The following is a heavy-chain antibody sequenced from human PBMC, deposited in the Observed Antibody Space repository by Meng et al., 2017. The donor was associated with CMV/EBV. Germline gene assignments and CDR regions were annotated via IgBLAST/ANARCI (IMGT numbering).Heavy chain of an antibody. D-gene: IGHD3-10*01. V-gene: IGHV4-39*06. CDR2: IYYSGST. J-gene: IGHJ4*02. Sequence: RLRLTESGPGLWKPSETLSLTCTASGGSISSSSSYWGWIRQPPGKGLEWIGSIYYSGSTYYNPSLKSRVTISVDTSKNQFSLKLSSVTAADTAVYYCASLAGDYWGQGTLVTVSS. CDR3: ASLAGDY. CDR1: GGSISSSSSY.